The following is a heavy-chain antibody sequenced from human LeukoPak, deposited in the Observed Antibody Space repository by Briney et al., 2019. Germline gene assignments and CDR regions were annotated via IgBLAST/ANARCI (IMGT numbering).Heavy chain of an antibody. Sequence: SGPALVKPTQTLTRTCTFSWCSRSTSGLCVSWIRKPPGKALEWLARIHWDDDKYYSTSLKTRITISKDTSKNQVVLTMTNMDPVDTATYYCARTSSGYDFYYFDYWGQGTLVTVSS. V-gene: IGHV2-70*11. CDR2: IHWDDDK. CDR1: WCSRSTSGLC. CDR3: ARTSSGYDFYYFDY. J-gene: IGHJ4*02. D-gene: IGHD5-12*01.